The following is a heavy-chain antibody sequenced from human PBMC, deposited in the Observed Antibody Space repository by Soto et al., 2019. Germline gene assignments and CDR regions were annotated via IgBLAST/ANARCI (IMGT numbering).Heavy chain of an antibody. J-gene: IGHJ5*02. V-gene: IGHV4-30-2*01. CDR1: GGSISSGGYS. D-gene: IGHD2-2*02. CDR2: IYHSGST. CDR3: ARVACSSTSCYTGNNWFDP. Sequence: SETLSLTCAVSGGSISSGGYSWSWIRQPPGKGLEWIGYIYHSGSTYYNPSLKSRVTISVDRSKNQFSLKLSSVTAADTAVYYCARVACSSTSCYTGNNWFDPWGQGTLVTVSS.